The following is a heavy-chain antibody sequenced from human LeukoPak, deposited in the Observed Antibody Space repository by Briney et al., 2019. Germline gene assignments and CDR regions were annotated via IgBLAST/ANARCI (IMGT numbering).Heavy chain of an antibody. CDR2: IYYSGST. J-gene: IGHJ3*02. CDR1: GGSISSYY. Sequence: SETLSLTCTVSGGSISSYYWSWIRQPPGKGLEWIGYIYYSGSTNYNPSLKSRVTISVDTSKNQFSLKLSSVTAADTAVYYCARDQAYYYGRRPDAFDIWGQGTMVTVSS. D-gene: IGHD3-10*01. V-gene: IGHV4-59*01. CDR3: ARDQAYYYGRRPDAFDI.